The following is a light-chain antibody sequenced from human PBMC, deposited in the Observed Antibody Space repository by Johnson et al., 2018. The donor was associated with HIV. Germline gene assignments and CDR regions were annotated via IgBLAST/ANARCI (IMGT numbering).Light chain of an antibody. J-gene: IGLJ1*01. CDR1: SSNIGNNY. Sequence: QSVLTQPPSVSAAPGQKVTISCSGSSSNIGNNYVSWYQQLPGTAPKLLIYDNNKRPSGIPDRFSGSKSGTSATLAITGLQTGDEADYSCATWDSSLSAGRVFGTGTKVTVL. CDR2: DNN. CDR3: ATWDSSLSAGRV. V-gene: IGLV1-51*01.